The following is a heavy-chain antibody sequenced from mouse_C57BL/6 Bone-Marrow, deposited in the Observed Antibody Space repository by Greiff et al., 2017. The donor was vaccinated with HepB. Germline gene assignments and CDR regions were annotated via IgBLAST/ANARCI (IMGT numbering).Heavy chain of an antibody. CDR1: GFTFSSYA. CDR3: AREGGSVFDY. CDR2: ISDGGSYT. D-gene: IGHD1-1*01. Sequence: EVQRVESGGGLVKPGGSLKLSCAASGFTFSSYAMSWVRQTPEKRLAWVATISDGGSYTYYPDNVKGRFTISRDNAKNNLYLQMSHLKSEDTAMYYCAREGGSVFDYWGQGTTLTVSS. V-gene: IGHV5-4*01. J-gene: IGHJ2*01.